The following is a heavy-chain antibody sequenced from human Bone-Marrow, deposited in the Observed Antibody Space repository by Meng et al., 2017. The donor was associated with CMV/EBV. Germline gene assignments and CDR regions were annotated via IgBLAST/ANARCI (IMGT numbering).Heavy chain of an antibody. V-gene: IGHV1-2*02. CDR3: ARNYDFWSGYKNWFDP. Sequence: ASVKVSCKASGYTFTGYYMHWVRQAPGQGLEWMGWINPNSGGTNYAQKFQGRVTMTRDTSISTAYMELSSLRSEDTAVYYCARNYDFWSGYKNWFDPWGQGTLVTFSS. CDR2: INPNSGGT. J-gene: IGHJ5*02. CDR1: GYTFTGYY. D-gene: IGHD3-3*01.